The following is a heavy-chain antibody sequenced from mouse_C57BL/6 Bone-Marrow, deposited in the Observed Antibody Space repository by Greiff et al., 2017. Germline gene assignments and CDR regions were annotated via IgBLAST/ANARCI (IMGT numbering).Heavy chain of an antibody. CDR1: GYTFTSYW. V-gene: IGHV1-64*01. Sequence: VQLQQPGAEPVKPGASVKLSCKASGYTFTSYWMHWVKQRPGQGLEWIGMIHPNSGSTNYNEKFKSKATLTVDKSSSTAYMQLSSLTSEDSAVYYCARRNYGSSLSWFAYWGQGTLVTVSA. CDR3: ARRNYGSSLSWFAY. J-gene: IGHJ3*01. CDR2: IHPNSGST. D-gene: IGHD1-1*01.